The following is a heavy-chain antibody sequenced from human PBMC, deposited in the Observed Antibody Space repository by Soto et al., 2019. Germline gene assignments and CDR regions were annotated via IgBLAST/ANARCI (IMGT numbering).Heavy chain of an antibody. CDR3: GREPYDITGKRIRP. J-gene: IGHJ5*02. CDR1: GGSISCDCY. V-gene: IGHV4-30-4*01. D-gene: IGHD3-22*01. CDR2: VYHTGST. Sequence: SETLSLTCTVSGGSISCDCYLNWIRQAPGKGLEWIGYVYHTGSTYHNPSLKSRGSISVNTSNNHFSLKLSSVTAADTAVYFCGREPYDITGKRIRPWGQGIPVTVSS.